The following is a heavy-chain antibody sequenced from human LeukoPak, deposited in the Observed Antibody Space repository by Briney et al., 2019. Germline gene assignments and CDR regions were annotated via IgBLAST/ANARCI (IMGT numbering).Heavy chain of an antibody. J-gene: IGHJ4*02. V-gene: IGHV4-4*02. CDR1: GGSISSSNW. CDR3: ARAFLVGYSPEEYFFDY. D-gene: IGHD2-15*01. Sequence: SETLSLTCAVSGGSISSSNWWGWVRQPPGRGLECIGEIHHSGTTNYNPSLKSRATISVDKSKNQFSLKLNSVTAADTAVYYCARAFLVGYSPEEYFFDYWGQGTLVTVSS. CDR2: IHHSGTT.